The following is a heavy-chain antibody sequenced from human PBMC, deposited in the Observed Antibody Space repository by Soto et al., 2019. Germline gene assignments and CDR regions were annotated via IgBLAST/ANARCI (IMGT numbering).Heavy chain of an antibody. V-gene: IGHV3-23*01. CDR2: ISGSGGST. CDR3: AKVRKTIFGVVIDGEFDY. D-gene: IGHD3-3*01. Sequence: PGGSLRLSCAASGFTFSSYAMSWVRQAPGKGLEWVSAISGSGGSTYYADSVKGRFTISRDNSKNTLYLQMNSLRAEDTAVYYCAKVRKTIFGVVIDGEFDYWGQGTLVTVSS. J-gene: IGHJ4*02. CDR1: GFTFSSYA.